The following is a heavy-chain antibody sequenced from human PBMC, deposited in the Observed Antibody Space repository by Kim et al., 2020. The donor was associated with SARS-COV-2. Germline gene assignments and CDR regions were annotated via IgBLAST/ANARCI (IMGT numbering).Heavy chain of an antibody. CDR3: AKVYGAWNYFDY. CDR2: ISPDGTNK. CDR1: GFTFSSYP. J-gene: IGHJ4*02. Sequence: GGSLRLSCAASGFTFSSYPMHWVRQAPGKGLEWVASISPDGTNKYYADSVKGRFSISRDNFNNTLFLQMNSLRAEDTAVFYCAKVYGAWNYFDYWGQGTL. V-gene: IGHV3-30*18. D-gene: IGHD4-17*01.